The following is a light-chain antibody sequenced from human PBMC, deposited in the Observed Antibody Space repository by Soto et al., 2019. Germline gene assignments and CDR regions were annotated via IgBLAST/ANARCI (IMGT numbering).Light chain of an antibody. V-gene: IGKV3-15*01. Sequence: EIVMTQSPATLSVSPGERATLSCRASQSVSSNLAWYQQKPGQAPRLLIYGASTRATGIPARFSGSGSGTKFTFIFSSLLSEDFAVYYCQQYNNWPRGTFGQGTKV. J-gene: IGKJ1*01. CDR3: QQYNNWPRGT. CDR2: GAS. CDR1: QSVSSN.